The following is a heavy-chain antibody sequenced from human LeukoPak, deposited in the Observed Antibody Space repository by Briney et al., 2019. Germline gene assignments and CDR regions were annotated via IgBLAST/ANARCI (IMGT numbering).Heavy chain of an antibody. CDR3: ARDREAVADWGYDWFDP. J-gene: IGHJ5*02. D-gene: IGHD7-27*01. V-gene: IGHV4-4*07. Sequence: PSETLSFTCTVSGGSISSYYWSWIRQPAGKGLEWIGRIYTSGSANYNPSLKSRVTMSVDTSKNQFSLKVTSVTAADTAVYYCARDREAVADWGYDWFDPWGQGILVTVSS. CDR2: IYTSGSA. CDR1: GGSISSYY.